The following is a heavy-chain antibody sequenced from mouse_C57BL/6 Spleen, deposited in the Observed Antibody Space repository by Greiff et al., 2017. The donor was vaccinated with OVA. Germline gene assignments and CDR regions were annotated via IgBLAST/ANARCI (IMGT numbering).Heavy chain of an antibody. CDR1: GFTFSSYA. J-gene: IGHJ4*01. D-gene: IGHD2-10*02. CDR2: ISSGGDYI. CDR3: TRDRRYGNYTYDMDY. V-gene: IGHV5-9-1*02. Sequence: EVKVVESGEGLVKPGGSLKLSCAASGFTFSSYAMSWVRQTPEKRLEWVSYISSGGDYIYYAETVKGRFTISRDNARKTLYLQIRSLKSEDTAMYYCTRDRRYGNYTYDMDYWGQGTSVTVSS.